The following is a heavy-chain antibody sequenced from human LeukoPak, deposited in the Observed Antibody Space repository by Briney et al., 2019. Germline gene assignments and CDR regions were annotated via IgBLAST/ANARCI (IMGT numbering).Heavy chain of an antibody. J-gene: IGHJ3*02. CDR3: AKSNGYGLVDI. CDR1: GGSFSGYY. Sequence: ASETLSLTCAVYGGSFSGYYWSWIRQPPGKGLEWIGNIFYSGSTYYSPSLRSRVTISLDTSRNQFSLKLNSVTAADTAVYYCAKSNGYGLVDIWGQGTMVTVSS. D-gene: IGHD3-10*01. CDR2: IFYSGST. V-gene: IGHV4-34*12.